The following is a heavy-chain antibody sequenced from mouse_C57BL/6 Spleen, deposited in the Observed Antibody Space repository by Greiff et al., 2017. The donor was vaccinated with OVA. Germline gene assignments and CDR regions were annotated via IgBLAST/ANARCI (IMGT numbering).Heavy chain of an antibody. V-gene: IGHV1-15*01. CDR1: GYTFTDYE. CDR3: TRWRLRQGQD. CDR2: IDPETGGT. D-gene: IGHD2-4*01. Sequence: VQLQQSGAELVRPGASVTLSCKASGYTFTDYEMHWVKQTPVHGLEWIGAIDPETGGTAYNQKFKGKAILTADKSSSTAYMELRSLTSEDSAVYYCTRWRLRQGQDWGQGTTLTVSS. J-gene: IGHJ2*01.